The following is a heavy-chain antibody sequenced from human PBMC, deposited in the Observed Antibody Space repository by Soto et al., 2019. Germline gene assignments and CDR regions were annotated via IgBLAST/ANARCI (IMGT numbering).Heavy chain of an antibody. CDR3: ATVATHSYNWVDP. D-gene: IGHD3-3*02. V-gene: IGHV3-74*01. Sequence: EVHLVESGGGLVQPGGSLRLSCVASGFTFSTYWMHWVRQAPGKGLVWVSRINADGTTTTYADSVKGRFTISRDNAKNTLYLQMNSLRAEDTAVYFCATVATHSYNWVDPWGQGTLVTISS. CDR1: GFTFSTYW. J-gene: IGHJ5*02. CDR2: INADGTTT.